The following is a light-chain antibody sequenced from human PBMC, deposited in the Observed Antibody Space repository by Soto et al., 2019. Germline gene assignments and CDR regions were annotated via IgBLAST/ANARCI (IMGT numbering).Light chain of an antibody. J-gene: IGKJ4*01. V-gene: IGKV1-9*01. Sequence: DIPLTQSPSFLSASVGDRVTLTCRASQDISTYLAWYQQKPGKAPNLLIYVASTLQDGVPSRFSGTGSGTEFTLTITNLQPADFATYYCQQLDSYPLTCGGGTEVEIK. CDR1: QDISTY. CDR2: VAS. CDR3: QQLDSYPLT.